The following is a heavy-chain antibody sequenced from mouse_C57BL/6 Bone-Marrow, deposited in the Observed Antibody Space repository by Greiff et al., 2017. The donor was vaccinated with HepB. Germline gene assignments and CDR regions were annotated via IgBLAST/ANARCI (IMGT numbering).Heavy chain of an antibody. J-gene: IGHJ2*01. D-gene: IGHD2-12*01. V-gene: IGHV5-4*01. Sequence: EVQRVESGGGLVKPGGSLKLSCAASGFTFSSYAMSWVRQTPEKRLEWVATISDGGSYTYYPDNVKGRFTISKDNAKNHLNMQMSHLKSEDTAMYYCARAPLLYHFDYWGQGTTLTVSS. CDR3: ARAPLLYHFDY. CDR1: GFTFSSYA. CDR2: ISDGGSYT.